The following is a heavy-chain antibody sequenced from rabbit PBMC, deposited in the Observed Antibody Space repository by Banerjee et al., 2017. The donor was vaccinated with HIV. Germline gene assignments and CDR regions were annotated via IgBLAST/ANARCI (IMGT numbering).Heavy chain of an antibody. D-gene: IGHD8-1*01. J-gene: IGHJ6*01. CDR1: GFSFSSGYY. Sequence: QSLEESGGDLVKPGASLTLTCTASGFSFSSGYYMCWVRQAPGKGLEWIACVGAGSSGGTDYASWAKGRFTIAKTSSTTVTLQVTSLTVADTATYFCARDQAGGNSYGPMDLWGPGTLRHRL. CDR2: VGAGSSGGT. CDR3: ARDQAGGNSYGPMDL. V-gene: IGHV1S40*01.